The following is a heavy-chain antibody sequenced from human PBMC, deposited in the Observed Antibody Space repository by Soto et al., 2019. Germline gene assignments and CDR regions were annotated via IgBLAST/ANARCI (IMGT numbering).Heavy chain of an antibody. J-gene: IGHJ6*02. V-gene: IGHV1-46*01. CDR2: INPSGGST. Sequence: GASVKVSCKASGYTFTSYYMHWVRQAPGQGLEWMGIINPSGGSTSYAQKFQGRVTMTRDTSTSTVYMELSSLRSEDTAMYYCARHSIVGYCSGGSCREYYYGMDVWGQGTTVTVSS. D-gene: IGHD2-15*01. CDR1: GYTFTSYY. CDR3: ARHSIVGYCSGGSCREYYYGMDV.